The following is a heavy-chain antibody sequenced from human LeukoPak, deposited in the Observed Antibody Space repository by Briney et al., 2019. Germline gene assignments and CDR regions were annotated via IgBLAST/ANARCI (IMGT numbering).Heavy chain of an antibody. Sequence: SETLSLTCTVSGGSISSSSYYWGWIRQPPGKGLEWIGSIYYSGSTYYNPSLKSRVTISIDTSKNQFSLKLSSVTAADTAVYYCARGQQTGGYYPKPLDYWGQGTLVTVSS. J-gene: IGHJ4*02. CDR2: IYYSGST. D-gene: IGHD3-22*01. V-gene: IGHV4-39*07. CDR1: GGSISSSSYY. CDR3: ARGQQTGGYYPKPLDY.